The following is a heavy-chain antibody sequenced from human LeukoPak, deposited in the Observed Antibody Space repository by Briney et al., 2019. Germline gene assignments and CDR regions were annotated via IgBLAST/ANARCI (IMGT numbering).Heavy chain of an antibody. CDR3: AKVLYGDQDAFDI. CDR1: GVTFNDYG. J-gene: IGHJ3*02. Sequence: GGSLRLSCAASGVTFNDYGMHWVRQAPGEGLEWVSGISWNGGSIDYADSVKGRFTISRDNAKNSLYLQMNSLRAEDTAFYYCAKVLYGDQDAFDIWGQGTMVTVSS. CDR2: ISWNGGSI. V-gene: IGHV3-9*01. D-gene: IGHD4-17*01.